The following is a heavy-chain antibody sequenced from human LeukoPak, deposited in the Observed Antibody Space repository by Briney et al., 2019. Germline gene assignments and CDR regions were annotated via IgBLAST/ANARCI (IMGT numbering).Heavy chain of an antibody. V-gene: IGHV4-34*01. CDR2: IYYSGST. CDR3: ARESSSGLSQIDH. Sequence: SETLSLTCAVYGGSFSRYYWTWIRQPPGKGLEWIGSIYYSGSTYYNPSLKSRVTISVDTSKNQFSLKLSSVTAADTAVYYCARESSSGLSQIDHWGQGNLVTVSP. J-gene: IGHJ4*02. CDR1: GGSFSRYY. D-gene: IGHD6-19*01.